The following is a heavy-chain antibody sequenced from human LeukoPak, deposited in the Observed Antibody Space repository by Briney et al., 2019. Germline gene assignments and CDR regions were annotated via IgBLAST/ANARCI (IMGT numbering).Heavy chain of an antibody. J-gene: IGHJ3*02. Sequence: GGSLRLSCAASGFTFSTYAMSWVRQAAGKGLEWVSAISGSGGSTYCADSVKGRFTISRDNSKNTLYLQMNSLRAEDTAVFYCAKVRTYSYDSDAFDIWGQGTMVTVSS. D-gene: IGHD3-22*01. CDR1: GFTFSTYA. CDR2: ISGSGGST. V-gene: IGHV3-23*01. CDR3: AKVRTYSYDSDAFDI.